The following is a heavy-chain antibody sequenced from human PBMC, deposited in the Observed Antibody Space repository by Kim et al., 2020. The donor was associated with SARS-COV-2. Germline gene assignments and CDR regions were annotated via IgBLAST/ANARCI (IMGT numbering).Heavy chain of an antibody. V-gene: IGHV1-2*06. CDR3: ARGVTSTYNSSGMDG. CDR2: INPNSGGT. D-gene: IGHD2-21*02. J-gene: IGHJ6*02. CDR1: GYTFTGYY. Sequence: ASVKVSCKASGYTFTGYYMHWVRQAPGQGLEWMGRINPNSGGTNYAQKFQGRVTMTRDKTISTAYMELSRLRSDDTTVYSCARGVTSTYNSSGMDGWGQG.